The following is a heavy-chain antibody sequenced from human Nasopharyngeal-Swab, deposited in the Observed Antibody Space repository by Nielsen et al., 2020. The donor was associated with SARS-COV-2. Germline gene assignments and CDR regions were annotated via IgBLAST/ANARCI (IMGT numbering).Heavy chain of an antibody. V-gene: IGHV7-4-1*02. CDR1: GYTFTSYA. D-gene: IGHD5-12*01. CDR2: ITTNTGNP. CDR3: ARGDIVATIDWGVHFDY. Sequence: VNVSCKASGYTFTSYAMNWVRQAPGHGLEWMGWITTNTGNPTYAQGFTGRFVFSLDTSVSTAYLQISSLQAEDTAVYYCARGDIVATIDWGVHFDYWGQGTLVTVSS. J-gene: IGHJ4*02.